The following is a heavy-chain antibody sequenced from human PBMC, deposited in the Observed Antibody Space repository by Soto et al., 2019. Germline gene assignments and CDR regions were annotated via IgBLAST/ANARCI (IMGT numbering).Heavy chain of an antibody. CDR3: ARTRGVIPRVTYNWFDP. V-gene: IGHV1-2*02. CDR2: IKPNSGGT. Sequence: ASVKVSCKASGYSFSGYYMNWVRQAPGQGLEWMGWIKPNSGGTDYAQKFQGRVTMTRDTSVSTAYMELRGLRYDDTAVYYCARTRGVIPRVTYNWFDPWGQGTLVTVSS. CDR1: GYSFSGYY. J-gene: IGHJ5*02. D-gene: IGHD3-10*01.